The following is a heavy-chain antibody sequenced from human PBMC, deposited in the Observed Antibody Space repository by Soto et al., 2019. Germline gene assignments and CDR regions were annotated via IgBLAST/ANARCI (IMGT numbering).Heavy chain of an antibody. CDR1: GDSFSKYT. CDR2: FIPRFGTT. CDR3: ARGRVLYNSRRSQLDS. V-gene: IGHV1-69*13. D-gene: IGHD2-8*01. J-gene: IGHJ4*02. Sequence: SVKVSCKTSGDSFSKYTVNWVRQAPRQGLEWMGGFIPRFGTTNFAPTLQGRVTITADQSMNTVYMELSSLRSEDTALYYCARGRVLYNSRRSQLDSCGQGTLVTVSS.